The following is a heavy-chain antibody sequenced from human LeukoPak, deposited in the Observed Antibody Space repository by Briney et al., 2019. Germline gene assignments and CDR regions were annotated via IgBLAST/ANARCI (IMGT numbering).Heavy chain of an antibody. Sequence: QTGGSLRLSCAASGFTVSSNYMSWVRQAPGKGLEWVSVIYSGGSTYYADSVKGRFTISRDNAKNSLYLQMNSLRVEDTAVYYCARHVVAVGFDYWGQGTLVTVSS. CDR2: IYSGGST. CDR1: GFTVSSNY. J-gene: IGHJ4*02. V-gene: IGHV3-66*04. CDR3: ARHVVAVGFDY. D-gene: IGHD3-22*01.